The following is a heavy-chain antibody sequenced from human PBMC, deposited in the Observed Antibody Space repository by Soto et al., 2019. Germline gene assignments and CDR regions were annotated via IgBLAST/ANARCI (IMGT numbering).Heavy chain of an antibody. CDR3: ARDRKEGITDLGRHGFDP. CDR1: GYTFTIYG. V-gene: IGHV1-18*04. CDR2: ISAYNGNT. J-gene: IGHJ5*02. D-gene: IGHD3-3*01. Sequence: QVQLVQSGAEVKKPGASVKVSCKASGYTFTIYGISWVRQAPGQGLEWMGWISAYNGNTNYAQKLQGRVTMTTDTSTSTAYRELRSLRSDDTAKYYCARDRKEGITDLGRHGFDPWGQGTLVTVYS.